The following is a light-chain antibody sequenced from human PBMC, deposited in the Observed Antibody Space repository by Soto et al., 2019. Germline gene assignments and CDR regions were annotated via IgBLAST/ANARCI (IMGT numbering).Light chain of an antibody. V-gene: IGKV1-5*03. J-gene: IGKJ1*01. CDR3: QLYNSYPWT. CDR2: KAS. CDR1: QSISSW. Sequence: DIQMTQSPSTLSASVGDRVTITCRASQSISSWLAWYQQKPGKAPKLLIYKASSLERGVPSRFSGSGSGTEFTLTIRSLQPDDFATYYCQLYNSYPWTFGQGTKGEIK.